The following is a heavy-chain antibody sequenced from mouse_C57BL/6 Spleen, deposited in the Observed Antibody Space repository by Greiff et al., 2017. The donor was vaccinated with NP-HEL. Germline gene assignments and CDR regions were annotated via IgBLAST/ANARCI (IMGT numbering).Heavy chain of an antibody. CDR2: IYPRSGNT. D-gene: IGHD1-1*01. CDR3: ARRITTVVRAMDY. CDR1: GYTFTSYG. V-gene: IGHV1-81*01. Sequence: QVQLQQSGAELARPGASVKLSCKASGYTFTSYGISWVKQRTGQGLEWIGEIYPRSGNTYYNVKFKGKATLTADKSSSTAYMELRSLTSEDSAVYFCARRITTVVRAMDYWGQGTSVTVSS. J-gene: IGHJ4*01.